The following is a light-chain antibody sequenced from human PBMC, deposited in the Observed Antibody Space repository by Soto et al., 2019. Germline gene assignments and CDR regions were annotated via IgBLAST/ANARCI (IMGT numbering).Light chain of an antibody. V-gene: IGLV1-40*01. CDR2: ANS. CDR1: SSNIGAGYD. J-gene: IGLJ2*01. Sequence: QAVVTQPPSVSGAPGQRVTISCTGSSSNIGAGYDVHWYQQLPGTAPKLLIYANSNRPSGVPDRFSGSKSGTSASLAITGHQAEDEADYYCHSYDSSLSGVFGGGTKVTVL. CDR3: HSYDSSLSGV.